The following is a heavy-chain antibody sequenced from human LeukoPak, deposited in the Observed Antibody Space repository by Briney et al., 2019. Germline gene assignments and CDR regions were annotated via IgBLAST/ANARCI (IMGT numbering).Heavy chain of an antibody. V-gene: IGHV1-2*02. CDR2: INPNSGGT. CDR1: GYTFTGYY. D-gene: IGHD1-26*01. Sequence: ASVKVSCKASGYTFTGYYMHWVRQAPGQGLEWMGWINPNSGGTNYAQKFQGRVTMTRDTSISTAYMELSRLRSDDTAVYYCSYAVGATARIDYWGQGTLVTVSS. CDR3: SYAVGATARIDY. J-gene: IGHJ4*02.